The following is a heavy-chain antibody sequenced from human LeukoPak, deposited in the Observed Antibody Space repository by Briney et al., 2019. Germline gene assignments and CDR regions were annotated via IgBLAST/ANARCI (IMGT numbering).Heavy chain of an antibody. D-gene: IGHD6-19*01. CDR3: ARDRVRGSGWLYCFDY. CDR1: GFTFSSYA. V-gene: IGHV3-30-3*01. CDR2: ISYDGSNK. Sequence: GGSLRLSCAASGFTFSSYAMHWVRQAPGEGLEWVAVISYDGSNKYYADSVKGRFTISRDNSKNTLYLQMNSLRAEDTAVYYCARDRVRGSGWLYCFDYWGQGTLVTVSS. J-gene: IGHJ4*02.